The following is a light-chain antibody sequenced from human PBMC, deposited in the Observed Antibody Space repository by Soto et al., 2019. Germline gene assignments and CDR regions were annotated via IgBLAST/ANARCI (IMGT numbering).Light chain of an antibody. Sequence: DIQLTQSPASMSASVGDRVTITCQASQNIHNDLNWCPQKPGRAPQRRIYDASNLEAGVPSRFRGSGSGTHFTFTISRLQPEDIATYYCQQYENLPTFGQGTRVEIK. V-gene: IGKV1-33*01. CDR1: QNIHND. CDR2: DAS. CDR3: QQYENLPT. J-gene: IGKJ5*01.